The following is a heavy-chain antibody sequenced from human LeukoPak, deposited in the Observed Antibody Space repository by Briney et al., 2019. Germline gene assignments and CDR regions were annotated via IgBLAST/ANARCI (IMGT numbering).Heavy chain of an antibody. CDR3: AKDGAWLRFDD. Sequence: GGTLRLSCEGSGFPFSSHGMNWVRQAPGQGLEWVSGISPGGGPTYYADSVRGRFSISRDDLKNTVYLQMKNLRAEDTAVYYCAKDGAWLRFDDWGQGILVTVSS. J-gene: IGHJ4*02. D-gene: IGHD5-12*01. CDR2: ISPGGGPT. CDR1: GFPFSSHG. V-gene: IGHV3-23*01.